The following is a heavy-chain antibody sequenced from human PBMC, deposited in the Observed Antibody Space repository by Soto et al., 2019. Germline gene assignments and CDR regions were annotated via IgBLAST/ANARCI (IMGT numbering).Heavy chain of an antibody. Sequence: QVQLVQSGAEVKKPGASVKVSCKASGYTFTNYDINWVRQATGQGLEWMGWMNPKSGNTGYAQQFQGRVIMTRSTCRSTAYMELSSRRSEDTAVNYCVRVDGEIAYWGPGTLVTVSS. CDR2: MNPKSGNT. V-gene: IGHV1-8*02. J-gene: IGHJ4*02. CDR3: VRVDGEIAY. CDR1: GYTFTNYD. D-gene: IGHD3-10*01.